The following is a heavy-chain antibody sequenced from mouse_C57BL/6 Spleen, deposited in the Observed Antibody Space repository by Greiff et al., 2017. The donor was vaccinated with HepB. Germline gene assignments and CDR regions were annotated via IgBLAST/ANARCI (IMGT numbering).Heavy chain of an antibody. CDR2: IYPGDGDT. CDR1: GYAFSSYW. J-gene: IGHJ2*01. V-gene: IGHV1-80*01. CDR3: ARGPPLITTVVGDFDY. D-gene: IGHD1-1*01. Sequence: QVQLQQSGAELVKPGASVKISCKASGYAFSSYWMNWVKQRPGKGLEWIGQIYPGDGDTNYNGKFKGKATLTADKSSSTAYMQLSSLTSEDSAVYFCARGPPLITTVVGDFDYWGQGTTLTVSS.